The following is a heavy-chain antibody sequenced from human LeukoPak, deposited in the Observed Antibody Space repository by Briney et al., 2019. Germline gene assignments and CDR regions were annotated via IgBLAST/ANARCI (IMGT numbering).Heavy chain of an antibody. Sequence: SVKVSCRASGGSFSSYAISWVRQAPGQGLEWVGRIXXILGIANYAQKFQGRVTITADKSTSTAYMELSSLRSEDTAVYYCARETYCGGDCYSELWFDPWGQGTLVTVSS. V-gene: IGHV1-69*04. J-gene: IGHJ5*02. CDR2: IXXILGIA. D-gene: IGHD2-21*02. CDR1: GGSFSSYA. CDR3: ARETYCGGDCYSELWFDP.